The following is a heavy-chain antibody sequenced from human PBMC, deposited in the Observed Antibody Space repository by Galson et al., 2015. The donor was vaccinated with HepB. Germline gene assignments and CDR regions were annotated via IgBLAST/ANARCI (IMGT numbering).Heavy chain of an antibody. CDR3: ARDDYGDYRKLDY. D-gene: IGHD4-17*01. Sequence: SLRLSCAASGFTFSGYSMNWVRQAPGKGLEWVSYITSTSSTIYYADSVKGRFTISRDNAKDSLYLQMNSLRAEDTAVYYCARDDYGDYRKLDYWGQGTLVTVSS. J-gene: IGHJ4*02. V-gene: IGHV3-48*01. CDR2: ITSTSSTI. CDR1: GFTFSGYS.